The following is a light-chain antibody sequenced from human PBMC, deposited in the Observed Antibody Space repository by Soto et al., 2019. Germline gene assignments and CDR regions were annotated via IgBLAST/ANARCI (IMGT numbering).Light chain of an antibody. J-gene: IGKJ5*01. CDR1: QYVSNT. CDR3: KQYKEWPPFT. CDR2: GAS. V-gene: IGKV3-15*01. Sequence: EIVMTQSPATLSVSPGETATLSCRASQYVSNTVAWYQQKPGQAPRLLILGASTRATGVPARFSGSGSGTEFTLSIRSLQSEDFAVYYCKQYKEWPPFTFGQGTRREIK.